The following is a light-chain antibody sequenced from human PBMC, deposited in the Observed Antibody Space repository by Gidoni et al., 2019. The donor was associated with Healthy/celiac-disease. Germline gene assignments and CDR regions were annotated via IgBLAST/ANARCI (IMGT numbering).Light chain of an antibody. CDR2: GAS. V-gene: IGKV3-20*01. J-gene: IGKJ1*01. CDR1: QSVSSSY. Sequence: EIVLTQSPGTLSLSPGERATLSCRASQSVSSSYLAWYQQKPGQAPRLRIYGASSRATGIPDRFSGSGSGTDFTLTISRLEPEDFSVYYCQQYGSSPPGWTFGQXTKVEI. CDR3: QQYGSSPPGWT.